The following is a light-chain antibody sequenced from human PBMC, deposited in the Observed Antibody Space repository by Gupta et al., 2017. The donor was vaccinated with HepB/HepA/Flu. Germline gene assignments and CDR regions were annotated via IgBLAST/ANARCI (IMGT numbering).Light chain of an antibody. Sequence: QSALTQPASVSGSPGQSITISCTGTSNDVGTYNSVSWYQQYPGKAPKLIIYDVSYRPSGVSSRFSGSRYGSTASLTISGLQAEDEADYHCCSYTGSSTGGVFGGGTKLTVL. V-gene: IGLV2-14*01. CDR1: SNDVGTYNS. CDR2: DVS. J-gene: IGLJ3*02. CDR3: CSYTGSSTGGV.